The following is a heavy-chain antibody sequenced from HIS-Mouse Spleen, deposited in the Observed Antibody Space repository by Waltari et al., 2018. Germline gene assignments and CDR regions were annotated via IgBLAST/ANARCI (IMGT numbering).Heavy chain of an antibody. D-gene: IGHD6-13*01. Sequence: QLQLQESGPGLVHPSETLSLTCTVSGGSISSSSYYWGWIRQPPGKGLEWIGSIYYSGTTYYNPSLKSRVTISVDTSKNQFSLKLSSVTAADTAVYYCAREIPYSSSWYDWYFDLWGRGTLVTVSS. J-gene: IGHJ2*01. CDR2: IYYSGTT. CDR1: GGSISSSSYY. CDR3: AREIPYSSSWYDWYFDL. V-gene: IGHV4-39*07.